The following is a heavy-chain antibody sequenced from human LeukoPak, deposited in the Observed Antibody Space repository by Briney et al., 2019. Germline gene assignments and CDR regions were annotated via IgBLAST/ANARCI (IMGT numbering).Heavy chain of an antibody. CDR3: ASLYSSSGIFGY. Sequence: GASVKVSCKASGYTFTSYYMHWVRQAPGQGLEWMGIINPSGGSTSYAQKFQGRVTMTRDMPTSTVYMELSSLRSEDTAVYYCASLYSSSGIFGYWGQGTLVTVSS. D-gene: IGHD6-6*01. J-gene: IGHJ4*02. CDR1: GYTFTSYY. CDR2: INPSGGST. V-gene: IGHV1-46*01.